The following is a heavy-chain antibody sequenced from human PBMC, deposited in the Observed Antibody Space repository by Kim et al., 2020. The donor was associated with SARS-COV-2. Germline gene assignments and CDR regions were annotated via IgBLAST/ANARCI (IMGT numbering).Heavy chain of an antibody. CDR2: IYYSGST. D-gene: IGHD3-10*01. V-gene: IGHV4-61*01. CDR3: ASGGRFGESPVDY. CDR1: GGSVSSGSYY. Sequence: SETLSLTCTVSGGSVSSGSYYWSWIRQPPGKGLEWIGYIYYSGSTNYNPSLKSRVTISVDTSKNQFSLKLSSVTAADTAVYYCASGGRFGESPVDYWGQGTLVTVSS. J-gene: IGHJ4*02.